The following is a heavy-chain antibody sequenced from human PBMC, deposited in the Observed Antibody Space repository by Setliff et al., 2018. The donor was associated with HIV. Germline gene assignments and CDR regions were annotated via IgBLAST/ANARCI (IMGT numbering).Heavy chain of an antibody. D-gene: IGHD3-16*01. CDR3: VNPSGAMGDFDS. J-gene: IGHJ4*02. Sequence: PSETLSLTCSVSGGSISNFYWSWIRQPPGKGLEWVGHIYYHGSTYYNPSLKSRVTISIDTSKNQFSLQLTSVTAADTAVYYCVNPSGAMGDFDSWGQGTLVTVSS. V-gene: IGHV4-59*05. CDR1: GGSISNFY. CDR2: IYYHGST.